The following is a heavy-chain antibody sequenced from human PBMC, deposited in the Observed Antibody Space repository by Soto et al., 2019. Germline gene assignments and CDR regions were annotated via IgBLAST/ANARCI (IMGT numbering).Heavy chain of an antibody. D-gene: IGHD3-16*02. Sequence: QITLKESGPTLVEPTQTLTLTCTFSGFSLDTRTAGVGWIRQPPGKALEWVAIIYWDNDKRYSPSLRSRLAIDKDTSKNQVVPTMTAMDPVDTGTYYCAHIMITYGGVIGFDAFDICGQGTMVTVSS. V-gene: IGHV2-5*02. CDR3: AHIMITYGGVIGFDAFDI. J-gene: IGHJ3*02. CDR2: IYWDNDK. CDR1: GFSLDTRTAG.